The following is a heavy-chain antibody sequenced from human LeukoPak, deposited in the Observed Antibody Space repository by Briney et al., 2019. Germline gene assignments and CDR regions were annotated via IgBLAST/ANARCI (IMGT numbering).Heavy chain of an antibody. Sequence: SETLSLTCAVYGGSFSSYYWGWIRQPPGKGLEWIGSIYYSGSTYYNPSLKSRVTISVDTSKNQFSLKLSSVTAADTAVYYCARVGGPDNWFDPWGQGTLVTVSS. D-gene: IGHD2-15*01. CDR1: GGSFSSYY. CDR2: IYYSGST. V-gene: IGHV4-39*07. J-gene: IGHJ5*02. CDR3: ARVGGPDNWFDP.